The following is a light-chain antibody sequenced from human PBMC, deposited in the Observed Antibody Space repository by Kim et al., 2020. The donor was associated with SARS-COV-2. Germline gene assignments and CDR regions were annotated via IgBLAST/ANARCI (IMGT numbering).Light chain of an antibody. CDR3: GTWDSSLSAIV. J-gene: IGLJ2*01. CDR2: DNN. CDR1: SSNIGKYS. Sequence: GQKATLSCSGSSSNIGKYSVSWYQELPGTAPKLLVYDNNKRPSGIPDRFSGSKSGTSATLDITGLQTGDEADYYCGTWDSSLSAIVFGGGTQLTVL. V-gene: IGLV1-51*01.